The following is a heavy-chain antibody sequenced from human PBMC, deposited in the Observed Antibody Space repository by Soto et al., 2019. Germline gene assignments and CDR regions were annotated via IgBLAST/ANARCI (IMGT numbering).Heavy chain of an antibody. CDR2: INHSGST. D-gene: IGHD5-12*01. CDR3: ARRNSGYGGALSY. CDR1: GGSFSGYY. Sequence: QVQLQQWGAGLLKPSETLSLTCAVYGGSFSGYYWSWIRQPPGKGLEWIGEINHSGSTNYNPSLRSRETMSVDTSKNQFSLKLSSVTAAATAVYYCARRNSGYGGALSYWGQGTLVTVSS. J-gene: IGHJ4*02. V-gene: IGHV4-34*01.